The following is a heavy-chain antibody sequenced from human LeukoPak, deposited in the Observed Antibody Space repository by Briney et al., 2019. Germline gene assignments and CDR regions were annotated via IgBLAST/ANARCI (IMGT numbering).Heavy chain of an antibody. V-gene: IGHV4-39*07. CDR2: IYYSGST. J-gene: IGHJ4*02. D-gene: IGHD6-19*01. CDR3: ARNFSSGWFDY. CDR1: GGSISSSNYY. Sequence: PSETLSLTRTVSGGSISSSNYYWGWIRQPPGKGLEWIGSIYYSGSTSYNPSLKSRVTISVDTSKNQFSLKLSSVTAADTAVYYCARNFSSGWFDYWGQGTLVTVSS.